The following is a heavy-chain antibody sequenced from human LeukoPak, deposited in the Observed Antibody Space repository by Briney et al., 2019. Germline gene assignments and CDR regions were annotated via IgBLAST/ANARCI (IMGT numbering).Heavy chain of an antibody. CDR2: ISGSGGST. CDR3: AKVGYSYGYNDYYYYMDV. J-gene: IGHJ6*03. D-gene: IGHD5-18*01. CDR1: GFTFSSYG. V-gene: IGHV3-23*01. Sequence: GGSLRLSCAASGFTFSSYGMSWVRQAPGKGLEWVSAISGSGGSTYYADSVKGRFTISRDNSKNTLYLQMNSLRAEDTAVYYCAKVGYSYGYNDYYYYMDVWGKGTTVTVSS.